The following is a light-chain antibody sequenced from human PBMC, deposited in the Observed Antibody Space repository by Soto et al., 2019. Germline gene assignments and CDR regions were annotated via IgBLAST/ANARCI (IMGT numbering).Light chain of an antibody. CDR2: DAS. Sequence: EIVMTQSTATLSVSPGERATLSCRASQSFSSSLAWYQQKPGQAPRLLIYDASARATSIPARFSGSGSGTEFTLTISSLQSEDFAVYYCQQYNNWPFSFGGGTKLEI. V-gene: IGKV3-15*01. CDR1: QSFSSS. CDR3: QQYNNWPFS. J-gene: IGKJ4*01.